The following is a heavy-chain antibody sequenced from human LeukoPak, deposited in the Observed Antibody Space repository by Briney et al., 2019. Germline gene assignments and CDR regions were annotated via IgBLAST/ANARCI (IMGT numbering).Heavy chain of an antibody. CDR3: ASRYCGGDCYPTRHLDI. V-gene: IGHV1-69*04. D-gene: IGHD2-21*02. Sequence: AVKVSCKASGGTFSSYAISWVRQAPGQGLEWMGRIIPIFGIANYAQKFQGRVTITADKSTSTAYMELSSLRSEDTAVYYCASRYCGGDCYPTRHLDIWGQGTMVTVSS. CDR1: GGTFSSYA. J-gene: IGHJ3*02. CDR2: IIPIFGIA.